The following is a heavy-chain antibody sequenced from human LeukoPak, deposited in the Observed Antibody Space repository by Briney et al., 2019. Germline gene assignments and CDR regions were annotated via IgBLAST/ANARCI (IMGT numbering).Heavy chain of an antibody. Sequence: GGTLRLSCAASGFTFSSYGMSWVRQAPGKGLEWVSVIYSGGSTYYADSVKGRFTISRDNSKNTLYLQMNSLRAEDTAVYYCARQTTVKGYWGQGTLVTVSS. D-gene: IGHD4-17*01. J-gene: IGHJ4*02. V-gene: IGHV3-66*04. CDR3: ARQTTVKGY. CDR1: GFTFSSYG. CDR2: IYSGGST.